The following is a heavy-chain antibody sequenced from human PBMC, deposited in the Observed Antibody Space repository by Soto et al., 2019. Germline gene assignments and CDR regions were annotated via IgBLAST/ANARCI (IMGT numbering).Heavy chain of an antibody. CDR3: ARDLDEYSGYGIDY. CDR1: GYSFSSLW. J-gene: IGHJ4*02. Sequence: GESLKISCQGSGYSFSSLWIGWVRQMPGRGLEWMGIIYPGDSETRYSPSFQGQVTMSADKSFNTAFLQWTSLKASDSAMYYCARDLDEYSGYGIDYWGQGTLVTVSS. CDR2: IYPGDSET. V-gene: IGHV5-51*01. D-gene: IGHD5-12*01.